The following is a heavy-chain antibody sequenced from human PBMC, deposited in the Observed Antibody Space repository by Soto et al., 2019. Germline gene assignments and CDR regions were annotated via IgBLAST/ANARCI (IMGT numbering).Heavy chain of an antibody. CDR2: IIPILGIA. CDR1: GGTFSSYT. V-gene: IGHV1-69*08. CDR3: ARDRGLAYSGSPLDY. Sequence: QVQLVQSGAEVKKPGSSVKVSCKASGGTFSSYTISWVRQAPGQGLEWMGRIIPILGIANYAQKFQGRVTITADKSTSTAYMELSSLRSEDTAVYYCARDRGLAYSGSPLDYWGQGTLVTVSS. D-gene: IGHD1-26*01. J-gene: IGHJ4*02.